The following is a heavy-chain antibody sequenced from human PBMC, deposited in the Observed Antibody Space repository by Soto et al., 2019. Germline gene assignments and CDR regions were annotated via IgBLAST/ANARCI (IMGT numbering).Heavy chain of an antibody. D-gene: IGHD3-10*01. CDR2: ISGSGGST. V-gene: IGHV3-23*01. CDR1: GFTFSSYA. Sequence: GGSLRLSCAASGFTFSSYAMSWVRQAPGKGLEWVSAISGSGGSTYYADSVKGRFTISRDNSKNTLYLQMNSLRAEDTAVYYCANDFYYGSGSLDYWGQGTLVTVSS. J-gene: IGHJ4*02. CDR3: ANDFYYGSGSLDY.